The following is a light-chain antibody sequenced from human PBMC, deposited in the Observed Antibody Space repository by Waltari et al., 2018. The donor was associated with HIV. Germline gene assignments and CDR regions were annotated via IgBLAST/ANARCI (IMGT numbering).Light chain of an antibody. J-gene: IGLJ2*01. CDR3: GTWDTTLSAVV. CDR2: DDD. Sequence: QSVLTQPPLVSAAPGETVIISCSGTSSNFGNNYVSWYQQLPGTAPKLFIYDDDLRHSGIPDRFSGSRSGTSATLGITGLQTGDEADYYCGTWDTTLSAVVFGGGTKLTVL. CDR1: SSNFGNNY. V-gene: IGLV1-51*01.